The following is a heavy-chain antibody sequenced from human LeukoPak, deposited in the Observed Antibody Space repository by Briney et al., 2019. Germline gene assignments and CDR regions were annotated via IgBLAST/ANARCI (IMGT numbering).Heavy chain of an antibody. CDR1: GGAFSSYS. CDR3: AMSRGYSSSYFDY. CDR2: IIPILPIT. J-gene: IGHJ4*02. Sequence: ASVKVSCKASGGAFSSYSINWVRQAPGQGLEWMVRIIPILPITNYAQKFQGRVTITADTSTNTAYMELSSLRSEDTALYYCAMSRGYSSSYFDYWGQGALVTVSS. D-gene: IGHD6-6*01. V-gene: IGHV1-69*02.